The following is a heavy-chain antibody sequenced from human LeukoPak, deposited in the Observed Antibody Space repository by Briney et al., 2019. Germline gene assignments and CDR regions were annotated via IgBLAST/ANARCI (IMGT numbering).Heavy chain of an antibody. V-gene: IGHV1-18*01. J-gene: IGHJ6*03. CDR1: GYTFTSYG. CDR3: ARDGGSSWYGEYYYYYVDV. Sequence: ASVKVSCKASGYTFTSYGISWVRQAPGQGLEWMGWISAYNGNTNYAQKLQGRVTMTTDTSTSTAYMELRSLRSDDTAVYYCARDGGSSWYGEYYYYYVDVWGKGTTVTVSS. D-gene: IGHD6-13*01. CDR2: ISAYNGNT.